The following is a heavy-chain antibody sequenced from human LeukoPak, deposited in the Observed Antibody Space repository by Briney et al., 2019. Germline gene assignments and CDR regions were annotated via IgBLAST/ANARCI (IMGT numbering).Heavy chain of an antibody. V-gene: IGHV3-21*01. CDR1: GFTFSSYS. Sequence: GGSLRLSCAASGFTFSSYSMIWVRQTPGKGLEWVSSISSSSSYIYYADSLKGRFTISRDNAKNSLFPQMSSLRAEDTAVYYCARAAEDGSLDYWGQGALVTVSS. J-gene: IGHJ4*02. CDR2: ISSSSSYI. CDR3: ARAAEDGSLDY.